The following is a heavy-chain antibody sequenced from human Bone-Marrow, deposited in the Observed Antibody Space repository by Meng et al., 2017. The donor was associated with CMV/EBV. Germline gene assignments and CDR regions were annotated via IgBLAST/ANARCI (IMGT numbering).Heavy chain of an antibody. D-gene: IGHD3-3*01. CDR3: ARVSGLTNLFVY. CDR2: INPSDGST. V-gene: IGHV1-46*01. J-gene: IGHJ4*02. Sequence: ASVKVSCKASGYTFTSYYMHWVRQAPGQGLEWMGIINPSDGSTNYAQKFQGRVTMTRDTSTSTVYMELSSLRSEDTAVYYCARVSGLTNLFVYWGQGTLVTVPS. CDR1: GYTFTSYY.